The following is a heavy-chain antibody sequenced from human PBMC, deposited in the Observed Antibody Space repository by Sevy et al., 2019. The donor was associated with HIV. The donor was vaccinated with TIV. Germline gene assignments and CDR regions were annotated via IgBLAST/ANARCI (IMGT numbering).Heavy chain of an antibody. V-gene: IGHV4-59*01. CDR3: ATITMVRGVRD. Sequence: SETLSLTCTVSGGSISSYYWSWIRQPPGKGLEWIGYIYYSGSTNYNPSLKSRVTISVDTSKNQFSRKLSSVTAADTAVYYCATITMVRGVRDWGQGTLVTVSS. CDR1: GGSISSYY. D-gene: IGHD3-10*01. J-gene: IGHJ4*02. CDR2: IYYSGST.